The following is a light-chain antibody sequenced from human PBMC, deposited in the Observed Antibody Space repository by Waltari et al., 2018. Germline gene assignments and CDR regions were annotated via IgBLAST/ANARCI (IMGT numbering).Light chain of an antibody. CDR2: DFY. Sequence: QSALTQPRSVSGSPGQSVTISCTGTSSDVGGYNYVTWYQHHPGKAPKLMLYDFYKRPSGVPDRFSGSKSGNTASLTISGLQVEDEADYYCCSYAGSYTLIFGGGTKLTVL. CDR1: SSDVGGYNY. CDR3: CSYAGSYTLI. J-gene: IGLJ2*01. V-gene: IGLV2-11*01.